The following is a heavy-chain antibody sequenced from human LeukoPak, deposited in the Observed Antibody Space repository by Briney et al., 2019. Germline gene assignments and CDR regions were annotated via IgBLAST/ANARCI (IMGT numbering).Heavy chain of an antibody. D-gene: IGHD1-26*01. CDR1: GFTFSSYW. V-gene: IGHV3-74*01. Sequence: AGGSLRLSCAASGFTFSSYWMSWVRQAPGKGLVWVSRINTDGSSTNYADPVKGRFAVSRDNAKNTLYLQMNSLRVEDTAVYYCARVIGWDEPFDLWGQGTLVTVSS. CDR3: ARVIGWDEPFDL. J-gene: IGHJ4*02. CDR2: INTDGSST.